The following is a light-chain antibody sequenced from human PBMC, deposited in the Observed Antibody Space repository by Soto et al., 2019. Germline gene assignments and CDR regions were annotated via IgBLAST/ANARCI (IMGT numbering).Light chain of an antibody. CDR2: EVT. J-gene: IGLJ1*01. V-gene: IGLV2-14*01. CDR1: STDVGGYNA. CDR3: NSFRVSHLYV. Sequence: QSVLSQPASVSGSPGQTITISCTGTSTDVGGYNAVSWYQHHPGKAPKLIIYEVTHRPSGVSDRFSASKSGNTASLTISGLQAEDEADYYCNSFRVSHLYVSGTGTKVTAL.